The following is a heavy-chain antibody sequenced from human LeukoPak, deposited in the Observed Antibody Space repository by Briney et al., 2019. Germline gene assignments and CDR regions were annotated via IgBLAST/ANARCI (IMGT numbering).Heavy chain of an antibody. CDR2: IYYSGST. CDR1: GGSISSYY. J-gene: IGHJ1*01. Sequence: SETLSLTCTGPGGSISSYYWSWLRQPPGEGLEWLGYIYYSGSTNYNPSLKCRVTISVDTSKNQFSLKLSSVTAADTAVYYCARGTYPEYFQHWGQGTLVTVSS. D-gene: IGHD2-8*01. CDR3: ARGTYPEYFQH. V-gene: IGHV4-59*01.